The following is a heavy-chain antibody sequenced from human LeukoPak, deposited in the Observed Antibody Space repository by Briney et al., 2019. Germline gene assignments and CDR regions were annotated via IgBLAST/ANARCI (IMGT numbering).Heavy chain of an antibody. V-gene: IGHV3-23*01. Sequence: GGSLRLSCAASGFTVSSNYMSWVRQAPGKGLEWVSDISFSGGSVYYADSVKGRFTISRDNSKNTLWLQMNSLRADDTAVYYCAKMGARLGDLSLYALDYWGQGTLVTVSS. CDR3: AKMGARLGDLSLYALDY. CDR1: GFTVSSNY. J-gene: IGHJ4*02. D-gene: IGHD3-16*02. CDR2: ISFSGGSV.